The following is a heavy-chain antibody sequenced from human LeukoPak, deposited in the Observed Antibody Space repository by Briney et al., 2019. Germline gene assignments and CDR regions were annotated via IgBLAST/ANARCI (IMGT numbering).Heavy chain of an antibody. J-gene: IGHJ4*02. CDR1: GFSFSNAW. CDR3: AKTGTYFDFDY. V-gene: IGHV3-7*01. CDR2: IDQDGGEK. Sequence: GGSLRLSCTASGFSFSNAWMSWVRQAPGKGLEWVANIDQDGGEKYYVDSVKGRFTIFRDNSKNSLFLQMNSLSPEDTAVYYCAKTGTYFDFDYWGQGALVTVSS. D-gene: IGHD1-26*01.